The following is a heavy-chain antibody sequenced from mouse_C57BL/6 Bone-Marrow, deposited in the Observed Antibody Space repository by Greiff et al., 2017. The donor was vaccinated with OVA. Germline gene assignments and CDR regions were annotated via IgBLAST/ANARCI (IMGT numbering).Heavy chain of an antibody. CDR3: VRMFPYDYDEGGYYAMDY. V-gene: IGHV10-1*01. CDR1: GFSFNTYA. J-gene: IGHJ4*01. D-gene: IGHD2-4*01. CDR2: IRSKSNNYAT. Sequence: EVQLVESGGGLVQPKGSLKLSCAASGFSFNTYAMNWVRQAPGKGLEWVARIRSKSNNYATYYADSVKDRFTISRDDSESMLYLQMNNLKTEDTAMYYCVRMFPYDYDEGGYYAMDYWGQGTSVTVSS.